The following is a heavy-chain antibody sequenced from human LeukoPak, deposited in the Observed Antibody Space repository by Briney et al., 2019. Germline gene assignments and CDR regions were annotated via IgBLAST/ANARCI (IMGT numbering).Heavy chain of an antibody. CDR3: TKFDY. CDR1: GFTFSNYG. CDR2: ISTDGSNK. Sequence: GGSLRLSCTASGFTFSNYGLHWVRQAPGKGLEWVALISTDGSNKNYADFVKGRFTISRDNSKNTLFLQMNSLRAEDTAVYYCTKFDYWGQGVLVTVSS. J-gene: IGHJ4*02. V-gene: IGHV3-30*18.